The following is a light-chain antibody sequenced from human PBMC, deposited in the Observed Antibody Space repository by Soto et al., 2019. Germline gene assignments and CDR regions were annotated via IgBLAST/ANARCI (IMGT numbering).Light chain of an antibody. CDR3: QQYGSSPTWT. CDR1: QSVSSNY. CDR2: GAS. J-gene: IGKJ1*01. Sequence: ESVLTQSPGTLSLSPGERATLSCRASQSVSSNYLAWYQQKPGQAPRLLIYGASTRATGIPDRFSGSGSGTDFTLTISRLEPEDSAVYYCQQYGSSPTWTFGQGTMVEIK. V-gene: IGKV3-20*01.